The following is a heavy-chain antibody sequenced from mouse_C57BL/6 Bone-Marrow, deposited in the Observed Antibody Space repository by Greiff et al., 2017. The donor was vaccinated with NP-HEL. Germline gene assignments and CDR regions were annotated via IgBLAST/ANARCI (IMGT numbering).Heavy chain of an antibody. J-gene: IGHJ4*01. Sequence: EVKVVESGGGLVQPGESLKLSCESNEYEFPSHDMSWVRKTPEKRLELVAAINSDGGSTYYPDTMERRFIISRDNTKKTLYLQMSSLRSEDTALYYCARPPYYYGPYYYAMDYWGQGTSVTVSS. CDR2: INSDGGST. CDR3: ARPPYYYGPYYYAMDY. CDR1: EYEFPSHD. V-gene: IGHV5-2*01. D-gene: IGHD1-1*01.